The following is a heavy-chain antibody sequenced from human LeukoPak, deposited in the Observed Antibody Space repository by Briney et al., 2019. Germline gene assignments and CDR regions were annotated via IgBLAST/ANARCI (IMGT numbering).Heavy chain of an antibody. J-gene: IGHJ4*02. CDR3: ARGGSYDILTGYYMNY. D-gene: IGHD3-9*01. CDR1: GYTFTSYY. V-gene: IGHV1-46*01. Sequence: ASVKVSCKASGYTFTSYYMHWVRQAPGQGLEWMGIISPSSSTTTYAQTFQGRVTMTRDTSTSTFYMDLSSLRSEDTAVYYCARGGSYDILTGYYMNYWGQGTLVTVSS. CDR2: ISPSSSTT.